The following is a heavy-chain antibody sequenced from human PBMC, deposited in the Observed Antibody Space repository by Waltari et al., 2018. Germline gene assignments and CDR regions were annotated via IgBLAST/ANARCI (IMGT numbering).Heavy chain of an antibody. V-gene: IGHV3-53*01. CDR1: AFLARGNY. Sequence: VQLVESGGDLIQPGGYLRLSCPVSAFLARGNYMSWVRQAPGKGLEWVSTLYTGGATFYADSVKGRFTISRDNSRNTLFLEMSILRAEDTAVYYCARGPFFGSGNFDYWGQGTLVAVSS. J-gene: IGHJ4*02. D-gene: IGHD3-10*01. CDR2: LYTGGAT. CDR3: ARGPFFGSGNFDY.